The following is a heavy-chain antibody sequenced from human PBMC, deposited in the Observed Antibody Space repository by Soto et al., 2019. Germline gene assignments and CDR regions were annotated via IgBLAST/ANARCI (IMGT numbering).Heavy chain of an antibody. CDR2: INAGNGHT. Sequence: QVQLVQSGAEVKKPGASVKVSFKASGYTFTSYAMHWVRQAPGQRREWMGWINAGNGHTKYSQKFQGRVTITRDTSASTAYRELSSLRSEDTAVYYCAREGEVLSSAWVVVVVAATPGPPDYWGQGTLVTVSS. CDR3: AREGEVLSSAWVVVVVAATPGPPDY. V-gene: IGHV1-3*01. D-gene: IGHD2-15*01. J-gene: IGHJ4*02. CDR1: GYTFTSYA.